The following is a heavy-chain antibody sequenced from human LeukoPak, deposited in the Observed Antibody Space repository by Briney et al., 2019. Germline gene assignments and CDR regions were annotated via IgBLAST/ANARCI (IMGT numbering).Heavy chain of an antibody. V-gene: IGHV3-53*01. CDR3: VTAPTRTYSVY. J-gene: IGHJ4*02. CDR1: GFTVSSYY. Sequence: PGGSLRLSCAVSGFTVSSYYMSWVRQAPGKGLEWVSVIYRNGETNYADSVKGRFTTSRDNAKNSLFLQMNSLRAEDTAVYYCVTAPTRTYSVYWGQGTLVTVSS. CDR2: IYRNGET. D-gene: IGHD2-15*01.